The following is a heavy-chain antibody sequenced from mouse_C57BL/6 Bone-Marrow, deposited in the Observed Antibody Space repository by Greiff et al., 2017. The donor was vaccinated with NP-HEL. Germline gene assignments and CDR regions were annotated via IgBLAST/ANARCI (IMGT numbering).Heavy chain of an antibody. J-gene: IGHJ4*01. CDR1: GFTFSSYG. V-gene: IGHV5-6*01. CDR3: ARQRSMVTTPYAMDY. Sequence: EVQLVESGGDLVKPGGSLKLSCAASGFTFSSYGMSWVRQTPDKRLEWVATISSGGSYTYYPDSVKGRFTISRDNAKNTLYLQMSSLKSEDTAMYYCARQRSMVTTPYAMDYWGQGTSVTVSS. D-gene: IGHD2-2*01. CDR2: ISSGGSYT.